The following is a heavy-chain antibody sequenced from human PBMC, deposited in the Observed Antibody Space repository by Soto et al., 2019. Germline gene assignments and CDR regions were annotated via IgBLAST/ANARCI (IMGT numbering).Heavy chain of an antibody. D-gene: IGHD3-22*01. CDR1: GFTFSSYA. J-gene: IGHJ4*02. Sequence: LRLSCAASGFTFSSYAMHWVRQAPGKGLEWVAVISYDGSNKYYADSVKGRFTISRDNSKNTLYLQMNSLRAEDTAVYYCARGIKLAIVVVITGEDYWGQGTLVTVSS. V-gene: IGHV3-30-3*01. CDR2: ISYDGSNK. CDR3: ARGIKLAIVVVITGEDY.